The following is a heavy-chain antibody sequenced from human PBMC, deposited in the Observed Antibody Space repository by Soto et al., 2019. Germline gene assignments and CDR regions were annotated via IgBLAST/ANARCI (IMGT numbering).Heavy chain of an antibody. Sequence: QITLKESGPTLVKPTQTLTLTCTFSAFSLSTGGVGVGWIRQPPEKALGWLAPIYWDDVKRYSPSLRSRLTITKDTSKNQVVLTMTNMDPVDTATYYCIQSRCGGDCLQSYASYYYYGMDVWGPGTPVTVSS. CDR3: IQSRCGGDCLQSYASYYYYGMDV. CDR2: IYWDDVK. V-gene: IGHV2-5*02. D-gene: IGHD2-21*02. CDR1: AFSLSTGGVG. J-gene: IGHJ6*02.